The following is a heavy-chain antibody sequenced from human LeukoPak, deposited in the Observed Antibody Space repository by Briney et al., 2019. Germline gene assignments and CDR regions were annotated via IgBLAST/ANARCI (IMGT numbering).Heavy chain of an antibody. Sequence: HSETLSLTCTVSGDSIKSGSNYWNWVRQSAGKGLEWIGRIDSSGTTYYNPSLKSRVTISVDTSNNHFSLKLTSVTAADTAVYYCARDRITIFGVPEDYYYIDLWGKGTTVTVSS. J-gene: IGHJ6*03. V-gene: IGHV4-61*02. D-gene: IGHD3-3*01. CDR3: ARDRITIFGVPEDYYYIDL. CDR2: IDSSGTT. CDR1: GDSIKSGSNY.